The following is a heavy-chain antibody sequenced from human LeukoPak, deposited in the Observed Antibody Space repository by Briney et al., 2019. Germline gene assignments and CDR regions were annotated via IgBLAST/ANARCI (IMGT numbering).Heavy chain of an antibody. CDR2: ISGSGAYA. D-gene: IGHD3-10*01. CDR1: GFTFTNYA. CDR3: AAHYGSTSYSTYDS. V-gene: IGHV3-23*01. Sequence: PGGSLRLSCAASGFTFTNYAMSWVRQAPGKGLEWVSVISGSGAYAYYADSVKGQFTISRDNSKNTLYLQMNSLRAEDTAVYYCAAHYGSTSYSTYDSWGQGTLVTVSS. J-gene: IGHJ4*02.